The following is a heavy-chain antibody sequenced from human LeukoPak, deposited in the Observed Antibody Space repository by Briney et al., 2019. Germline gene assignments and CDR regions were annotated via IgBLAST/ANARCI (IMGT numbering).Heavy chain of an antibody. CDR3: ARDRGIVVVPAAIQRYNWFNP. J-gene: IGHJ5*02. CDR2: IYYSGST. D-gene: IGHD2-2*02. V-gene: IGHV4-30-4*08. Sequence: SQTLSLTCTVSGGSISSGDYYWSWIRQPPGKGLEWIGYIYYSGSTYYNPSLKSRVTISVDTSKNQFSLKLSSVTAADTAVYYCARDRGIVVVPAAIQRYNWFNPWGQGTLVTVSS. CDR1: GGSISSGDYY.